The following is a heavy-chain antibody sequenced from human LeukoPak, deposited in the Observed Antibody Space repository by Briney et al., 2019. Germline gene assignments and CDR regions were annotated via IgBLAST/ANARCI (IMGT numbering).Heavy chain of an antibody. J-gene: IGHJ4*02. D-gene: IGHD1-14*01. CDR3: AGAGDY. CDR2: ITSSSSTI. CDR1: GFAFSSYS. Sequence: GGSLRLSCAASGFAFSSYSMNWVRQAPGKGLDWVSYITSSSSTIYYADSVKGRFTISTDNAKNSLYLQMNSLRAEDTAVYYCAGAGDYWGQGTLVTVSS. V-gene: IGHV3-48*04.